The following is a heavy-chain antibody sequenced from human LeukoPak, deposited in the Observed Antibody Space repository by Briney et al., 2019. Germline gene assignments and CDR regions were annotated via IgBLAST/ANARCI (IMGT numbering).Heavy chain of an antibody. CDR3: AKGSGSGWYGWLAP. CDR2: IDASGGAT. J-gene: IGHJ5*02. CDR1: GFSFSSYA. V-gene: IGHV3-23*01. D-gene: IGHD6-19*01. Sequence: GGSLRLSCAASGFSFSSYAMTWVRQAPGKGLEWVSSIDASGGATYYADFVKGRFTISRDNSKNTFYLQMNSLRAEDTAVYSCAKGSGSGWYGWLAPWGQGTLVTVSS.